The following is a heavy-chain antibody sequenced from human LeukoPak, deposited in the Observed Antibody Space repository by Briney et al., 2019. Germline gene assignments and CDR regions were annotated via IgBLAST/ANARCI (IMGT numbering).Heavy chain of an antibody. CDR3: ARVGYSYGRSLFYFDF. Sequence: GGSLRLSCAASGFTFSSYSMDWVRQAPGKGLEWVSSISSSGHYIYYADSVKGRFTISRDNAKNSLYLQMNSLRAEDTAVYYCARVGYSYGRSLFYFDFWGQGTLVTVSS. CDR2: ISSSGHYI. V-gene: IGHV3-21*01. J-gene: IGHJ4*02. CDR1: GFTFSSYS. D-gene: IGHD5-18*01.